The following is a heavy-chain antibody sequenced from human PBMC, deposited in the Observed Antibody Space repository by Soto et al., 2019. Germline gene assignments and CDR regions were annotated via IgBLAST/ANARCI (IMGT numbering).Heavy chain of an antibody. D-gene: IGHD5-12*01. V-gene: IGHV3-33*01. CDR3: ARDGWLRFGADYYYGMDV. J-gene: IGHJ6*02. CDR1: GFTFSSYG. Sequence: GGSLRLSCAASGFTFSSYGMHWVRQAPGKGLEWVAVIWYDGSNKYYVDSVKGRFTISRDSSKNTLYLHMSSLRAEDTAVYYCARDGWLRFGADYYYGMDVWGQGTTVTVSS. CDR2: IWYDGSNK.